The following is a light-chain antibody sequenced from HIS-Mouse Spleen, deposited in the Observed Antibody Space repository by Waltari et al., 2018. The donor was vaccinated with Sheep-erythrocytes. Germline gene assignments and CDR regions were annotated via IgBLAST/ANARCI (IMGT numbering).Light chain of an antibody. CDR2: RNK. Sequence: QSVLTQPPSASGTPGQRVTISCSGSSSNIGSNYVYWYQQLPGTAPKLLIYRNKQLPSGVPDRFSGSKSGTSASLAISGLRSEDEADDYCAAWDDSLSGPVFGGGTKLTVL. CDR3: AAWDDSLSGPV. CDR1: SSNIGSNY. V-gene: IGLV1-47*01. J-gene: IGLJ3*02.